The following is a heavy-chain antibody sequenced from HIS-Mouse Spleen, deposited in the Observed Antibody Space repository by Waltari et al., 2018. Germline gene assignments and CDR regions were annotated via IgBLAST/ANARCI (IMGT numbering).Heavy chain of an antibody. D-gene: IGHD6-19*01. CDR3: CAVAGDYYYYGMDV. CDR1: GFTFSSYS. CDR2: SSSSSSTI. V-gene: IGHV3-48*02. Sequence: EVQLVESGGGVVQPGGSLRLSCAASGFTFSSYSMNWVRQAPGRGWEWVSYSSSSSSTIYYAASLKGRFTISRDNAKNSLYLQMNSLRDEDTAVYYCCAVAGDYYYYGMDVWGQGTTVTVSS. J-gene: IGHJ6*02.